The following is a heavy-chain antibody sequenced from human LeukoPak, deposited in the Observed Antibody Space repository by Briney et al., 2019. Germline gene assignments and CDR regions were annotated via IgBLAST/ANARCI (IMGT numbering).Heavy chain of an antibody. CDR1: GGSISSSNW. D-gene: IGHD2-2*01. J-gene: IGHJ5*02. V-gene: IGHV4-4*02. CDR2: INHSGST. CDR3: ASGGVVPAAKGNPRDWFDP. Sequence: SGTLSLTCAVSGGSISSSNWWSWVRQSPGKGLEWIGEINHSGSTNYNPSLKSRVTISVDTSKNQFSLKLSSVTAADTAVYYCASGGVVPAAKGNPRDWFDPWGQGTLVTVSS.